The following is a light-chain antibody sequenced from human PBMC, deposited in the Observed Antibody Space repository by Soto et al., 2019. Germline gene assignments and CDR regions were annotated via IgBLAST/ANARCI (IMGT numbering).Light chain of an antibody. Sequence: DIQMTQSPSTLSASVGDRVTITCRASQSISILLAWYQQKPGKAPKLLIYDASSLESGVPSRFSGSGSGTEFTLTISSLQPDDFATYYCQQYNSFSTFGQGTRLEI. V-gene: IGKV1-5*01. CDR2: DAS. CDR1: QSISIL. J-gene: IGKJ5*01. CDR3: QQYNSFST.